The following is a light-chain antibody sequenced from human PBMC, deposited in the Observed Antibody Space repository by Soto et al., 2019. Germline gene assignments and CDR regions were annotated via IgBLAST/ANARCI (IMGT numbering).Light chain of an antibody. Sequence: DIQMTQSPSPLSASVGDRVTITCRASQSVSKFLNWYQQKPGQAPRLLIYTTSTLQSGVPSRFSVGVSGTEYTLTISGLLPEDFATYYCQQTFSVPYTFGQGTQLDVK. V-gene: IGKV1-39*01. CDR3: QQTFSVPYT. CDR1: QSVSKF. J-gene: IGKJ2*01. CDR2: TTS.